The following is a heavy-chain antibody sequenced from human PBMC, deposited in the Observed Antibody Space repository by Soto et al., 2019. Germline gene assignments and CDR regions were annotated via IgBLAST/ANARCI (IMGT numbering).Heavy chain of an antibody. D-gene: IGHD3-22*01. CDR3: ARGDGDYYDGNGYLGRH. Sequence: EVQLVESGGGLVQPGGSLRLSCAASGFTFSSYWMHWVRQAPGKGLVWVSRIKSDGSGTSYADSVKGRLTISRDNAKNLLYLQMNSLRAEDTAVYYCARGDGDYYDGNGYLGRHWGQGTLVTVSS. CDR1: GFTFSSYW. V-gene: IGHV3-74*01. J-gene: IGHJ4*02. CDR2: IKSDGSGT.